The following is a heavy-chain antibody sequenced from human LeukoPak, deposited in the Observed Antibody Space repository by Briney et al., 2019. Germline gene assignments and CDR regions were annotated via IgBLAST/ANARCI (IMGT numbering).Heavy chain of an antibody. CDR2: IDTSGST. D-gene: IGHD6-13*01. J-gene: IGHJ6*03. V-gene: IGHV4-4*07. Sequence: PSETLSLTCTVSGGSISSYYWSWIRQPAGKGLEWIGRIDTSGSTNYNPSLKSRVTMSVDTSKNQFSLKLSSVTAADTAVYYCARDRVFHLYYMDVWGKGTTVTVSS. CDR3: ARDRVFHLYYMDV. CDR1: GGSISSYY.